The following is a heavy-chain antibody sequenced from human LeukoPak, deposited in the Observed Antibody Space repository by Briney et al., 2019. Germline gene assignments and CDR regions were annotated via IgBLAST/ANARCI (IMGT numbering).Heavy chain of an antibody. Sequence: SVKISCKASGGTFSSYAISWVRQAPGQGLEWMGGIIPIFGTANYAQKFQGRVTITADESTSTAYMELSSLRSEDTAVYYCAREDYAGEEFFDYWGQGTLVTVSS. CDR3: AREDYAGEEFFDY. D-gene: IGHD3-10*01. CDR2: IIPIFGTA. V-gene: IGHV1-69*13. J-gene: IGHJ4*02. CDR1: GGTFSSYA.